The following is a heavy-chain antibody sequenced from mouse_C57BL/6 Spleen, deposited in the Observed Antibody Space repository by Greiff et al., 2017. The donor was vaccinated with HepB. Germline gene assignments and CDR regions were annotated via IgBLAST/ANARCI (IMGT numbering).Heavy chain of an antibody. CDR3: ARAHYGPSDY. D-gene: IGHD1-1*02. J-gene: IGHJ2*01. Sequence: EVKLMESGGGLVKPGGSLKLSCAASGFTFSDYGMHWVRQAPEKGLEWVAYISSGSSTIYYADTVKGRFTISRDNAKNTLFLQMTSLRSEDTAMYYCARAHYGPSDYWGQGTTLTVSS. CDR2: ISSGSSTI. CDR1: GFTFSDYG. V-gene: IGHV5-17*01.